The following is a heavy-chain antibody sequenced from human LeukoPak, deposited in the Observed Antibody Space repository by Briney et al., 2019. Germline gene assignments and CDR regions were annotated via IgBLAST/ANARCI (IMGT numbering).Heavy chain of an antibody. J-gene: IGHJ3*02. D-gene: IGHD2-8*01. V-gene: IGHV3-23*01. CDR3: ARDQQELMVYADDAFDI. CDR1: GFTFSSYG. Sequence: PGGSLRLSCAASGFTFSSYGMSWVRQAPGKGLEWVSAISGSGGSTYYADSVKGRFTISRDNSKNTLYLQMNSLRAEDTAVYYCARDQQELMVYADDAFDIWGQGTMVTVSS. CDR2: ISGSGGST.